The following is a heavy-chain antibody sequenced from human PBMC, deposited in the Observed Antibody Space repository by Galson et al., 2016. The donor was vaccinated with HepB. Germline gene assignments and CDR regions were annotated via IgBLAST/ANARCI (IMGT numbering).Heavy chain of an antibody. CDR2: ISSSGTHK. CDR3: VSNYYDANSHYYFDY. Sequence: SLRLSCAVSGFTLSRYAVHWVRQAPGKGLDWVAVISSSGTHKFYADSVKGRFTISRDNSKNTMYLQMSSLRVEDTALYYCVSNYYDANSHYYFDYWGQGTLVTVSS. CDR1: GFTLSRYA. V-gene: IGHV3-30-3*01. D-gene: IGHD4/OR15-4a*01. J-gene: IGHJ4*02.